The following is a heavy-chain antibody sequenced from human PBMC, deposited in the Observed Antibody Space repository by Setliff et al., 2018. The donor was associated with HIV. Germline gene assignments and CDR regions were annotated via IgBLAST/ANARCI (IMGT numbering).Heavy chain of an antibody. CDR3: ASGSGYCRNGDCYIGVHKNPDKYFYDY. Sequence: GASVKVSCKASGATFSNSALTWARQAPGQGLEWMGGSIPLFKTVNYAQKFQGRLTISTDELMTTAYMELSSLKSEDTAVYYCASGSGYCRNGDCYIGVHKNPDKYFYDYWGQGTLVTVSS. D-gene: IGHD2-8*01. CDR1: GATFSNSA. J-gene: IGHJ4*02. V-gene: IGHV1-69*05. CDR2: SIPLFKTV.